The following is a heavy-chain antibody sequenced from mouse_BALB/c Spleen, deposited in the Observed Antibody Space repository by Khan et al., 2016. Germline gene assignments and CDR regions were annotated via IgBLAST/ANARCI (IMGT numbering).Heavy chain of an antibody. J-gene: IGHJ2*01. Sequence: QIQLVQSGPELKKPGETVKISCKASGYTFTDYSMHWVKQAPGKGLKWMGWINTGTGEPTYADVFKGRFAFSLETSASTAYLQINNLKNEDTATYFCARGGYYDYDIDYWGQGTTRTVSS. CDR1: GYTFTDYS. D-gene: IGHD2-4*01. V-gene: IGHV9-2-1*01. CDR2: INTGTGEP. CDR3: ARGGYYDYDIDY.